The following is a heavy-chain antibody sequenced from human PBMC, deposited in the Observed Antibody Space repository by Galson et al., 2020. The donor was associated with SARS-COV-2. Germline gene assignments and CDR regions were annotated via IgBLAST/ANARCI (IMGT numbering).Heavy chain of an antibody. Sequence: SETLSLTCTVSGGSISSSTYYWGWIRQSPGKGLEWIATIYFNGKTSYNPSLKSRVTMSVDTSRDQFSLRLTSVTAADTGVYYCARQKGAACLGYGMDIWGQGTTVTVSS. V-gene: IGHV4-39*01. CDR1: GGSISSSTYY. CDR3: ARQKGAACLGYGMDI. CDR2: IYFNGKT. J-gene: IGHJ6*02. D-gene: IGHD6-6*01.